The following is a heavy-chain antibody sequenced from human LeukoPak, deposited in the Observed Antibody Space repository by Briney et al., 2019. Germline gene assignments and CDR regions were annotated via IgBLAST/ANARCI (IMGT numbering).Heavy chain of an antibody. CDR1: GYTFTGYY. Sequence: ASVKVSCKASGYTFTGYYMHWVRQAPGQGLEWMGWINPNSGGTNYAQKFQGRVTMTTDTSTSTAYMELRSLRSDDTAVYYCARDHQSTMTTSGYWGQGTLVTVSS. J-gene: IGHJ4*02. CDR2: INPNSGGT. CDR3: ARDHQSTMTTSGY. V-gene: IGHV1-2*02. D-gene: IGHD4-17*01.